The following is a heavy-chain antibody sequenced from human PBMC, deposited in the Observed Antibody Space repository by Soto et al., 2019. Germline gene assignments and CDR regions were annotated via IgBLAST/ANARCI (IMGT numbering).Heavy chain of an antibody. V-gene: IGHV3-7*01. CDR3: ARGHSEGETYYYYGLDV. J-gene: IGHJ6*02. CDR2: IKQDGSKK. CDR1: GFTFSSYW. D-gene: IGHD3-16*01. Sequence: GVALRLSCAASGFTFSSYWMNCVRQAPAKGLEWVANIKQDGSKKYYVDSVKGRFTISRDNAKSSLYLQMNSLRVEDTAVYYCARGHSEGETYYYYGLDVWGQGTTVTVSS.